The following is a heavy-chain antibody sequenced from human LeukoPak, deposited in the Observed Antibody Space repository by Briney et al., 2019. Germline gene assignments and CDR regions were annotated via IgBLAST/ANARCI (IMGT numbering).Heavy chain of an antibody. D-gene: IGHD3-22*01. CDR1: GATFSSYA. CDR2: IIPIFGTA. CDR3: ARIIDSSGYYSDYFDY. Sequence: ASVKVSSKASGATFSSYAISWVRKAPGQGLEWMGGIIPIFGTANYAQKFQGRVTITADESTSTAYMELSSLRSEDTAVYYCARIIDSSGYYSDYFDYWGQGTLVTVSS. J-gene: IGHJ4*02. V-gene: IGHV1-69*13.